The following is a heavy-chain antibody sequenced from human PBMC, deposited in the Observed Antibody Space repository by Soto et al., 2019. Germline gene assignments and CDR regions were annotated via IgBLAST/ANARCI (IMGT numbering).Heavy chain of an antibody. CDR1: GFTFSRYS. Sequence: GGSLRLSYAASGFTFSRYSMNWVRQAPGKGLEWVSSISGSSSYIYYADSVKGRFTISRDNAKNSLYLQMNSLRAEDTAVYYCARDFRNYDFWSGYYDYWGQGTLVTVSS. CDR2: ISGSSSYI. J-gene: IGHJ4*02. CDR3: ARDFRNYDFWSGYYDY. V-gene: IGHV3-21*01. D-gene: IGHD3-3*01.